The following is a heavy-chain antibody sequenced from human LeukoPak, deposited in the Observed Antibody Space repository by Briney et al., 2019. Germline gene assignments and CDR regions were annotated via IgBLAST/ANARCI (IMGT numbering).Heavy chain of an antibody. CDR1: GYTFTSYG. J-gene: IGHJ4*02. CDR2: IIPIFGTA. V-gene: IGHV1-69*13. CDR3: AKVLEWLLDPFDY. Sequence: ASVKVSCKASGYTFTSYGISWVRQAPGQGLEWMGGIIPIFGTANYAQKFQGRVTITADESTSTAYMELSSLRSEDTAVYYCAKVLEWLLDPFDYWGQGTLVTVSS. D-gene: IGHD3-3*01.